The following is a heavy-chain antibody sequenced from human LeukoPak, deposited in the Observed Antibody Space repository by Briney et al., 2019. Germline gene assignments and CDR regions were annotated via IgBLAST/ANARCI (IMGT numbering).Heavy chain of an antibody. D-gene: IGHD6-13*01. Sequence: GGSLRLSCAASGFTFSSYEMNWVRQAPGKGLGWVAVISYDGSNKYYADSVKGRFTISRDNSKNTLYLQMNSLRAEDTAVYYCAKDPRRYSRTGGYFDYWGQGTLVTVSS. V-gene: IGHV3-30*18. CDR1: GFTFSSYE. CDR2: ISYDGSNK. J-gene: IGHJ4*02. CDR3: AKDPRRYSRTGGYFDY.